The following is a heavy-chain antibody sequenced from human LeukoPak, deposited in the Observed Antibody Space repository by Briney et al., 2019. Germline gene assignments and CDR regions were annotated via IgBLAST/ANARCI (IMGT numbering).Heavy chain of an antibody. CDR3: TRDSGTYNWLDP. V-gene: IGHV3-73*01. Sequence: GRSLRLSCAGSGFTFSDSAIHWVRQASGKGLEWIGLMDTKAQNYATAFAASVRGRFTISRDDSSNTAYLRMDSLKTEDTALYYCTRDSGTYNWLDPWGQGALVTVSS. J-gene: IGHJ5*02. CDR2: MDTKAQNYAT. D-gene: IGHD1-26*01. CDR1: GFTFSDSA.